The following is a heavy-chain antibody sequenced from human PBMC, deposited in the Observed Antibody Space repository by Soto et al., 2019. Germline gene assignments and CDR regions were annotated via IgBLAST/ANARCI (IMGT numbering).Heavy chain of an antibody. CDR3: TRDTYSFWSGPSFFSF. CDR1: GGSFSGYY. Sequence: SETLSLTCAVYGGSFSGYYWSWIRQPPGKGLEWIGEINHSGSTNYNPSLKSRVTISVDTSNNQFSLKLNNLRAEDTALYRCTRDTYSFWSGPSFFSFWGQGTLVTVSS. CDR2: INHSGST. D-gene: IGHD3-3*01. J-gene: IGHJ4*02. V-gene: IGHV4-34*01.